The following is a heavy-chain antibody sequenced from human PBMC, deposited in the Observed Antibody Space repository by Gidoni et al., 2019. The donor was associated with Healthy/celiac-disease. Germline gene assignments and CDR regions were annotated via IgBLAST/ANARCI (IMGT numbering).Heavy chain of an antibody. V-gene: IGHV3-30*18. Sequence: QVQLVESGGGVVQPGRSLRLSCAASGFTFSSYGMHLVRQAPGKGLEWVAVISYDGSNKYYADSVKGRFTISRDNSKNTLYLQMNSLRAEDTAVYYCAKEGGRLAYYDILTGYYSGYYFDYWGQGTLVTVSS. CDR1: GFTFSSYG. CDR3: AKEGGRLAYYDILTGYYSGYYFDY. J-gene: IGHJ4*02. CDR2: ISYDGSNK. D-gene: IGHD3-9*01.